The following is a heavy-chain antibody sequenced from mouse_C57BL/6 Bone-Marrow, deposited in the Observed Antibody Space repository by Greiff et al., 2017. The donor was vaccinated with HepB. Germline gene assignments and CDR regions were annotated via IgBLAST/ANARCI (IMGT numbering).Heavy chain of an antibody. V-gene: IGHV14-4*01. D-gene: IGHD1-1*01. CDR2: IDPENGDT. Sequence: DVQLQESGAELVRPGASVKLSCTASGFNIKDDYMHWVKQRPEQGLEWIGWIDPENGDTEYASKFQGKATITADTSSNTAYLQLSSLTSEDTAVYYCTTLITTVVATDAYWGQGTLVTVSA. J-gene: IGHJ3*01. CDR1: GFNIKDDY. CDR3: TTLITTVVATDAY.